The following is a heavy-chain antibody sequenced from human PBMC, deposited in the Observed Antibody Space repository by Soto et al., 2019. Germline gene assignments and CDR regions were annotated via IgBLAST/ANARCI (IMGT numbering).Heavy chain of an antibody. V-gene: IGHV2-5*02. J-gene: IGHJ3*02. CDR2: IYWDDDK. Sequence: SGPTLVKPTQTLTLTCTFSGFSLSTSGVGVGWIRQPPGKALEWLALIYWDDDKRYSPSLKSRLTITKDTSKNQVVLTMTNMDPVDTATYYCAHRLAHDFWSGYWQREDAFDIWGQGTMVTVSS. CDR3: AHRLAHDFWSGYWQREDAFDI. D-gene: IGHD3-3*01. CDR1: GFSLSTSGVG.